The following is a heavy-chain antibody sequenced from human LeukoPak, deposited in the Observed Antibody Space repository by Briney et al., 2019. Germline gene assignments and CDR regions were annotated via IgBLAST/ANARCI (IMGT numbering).Heavy chain of an antibody. Sequence: PSQTLSLTCTVSGGSISSGGYYWSWIRQPPGKGLEWIGYIYYSGSTNYNPSLKSRVTISVDTSKNQFSLKLSSVTAADTAVYYCARLDVAGTPDWGQGTLVTVSS. V-gene: IGHV4-61*08. J-gene: IGHJ4*02. CDR3: ARLDVAGTPD. D-gene: IGHD6-19*01. CDR1: GGSISSGGYY. CDR2: IYYSGST.